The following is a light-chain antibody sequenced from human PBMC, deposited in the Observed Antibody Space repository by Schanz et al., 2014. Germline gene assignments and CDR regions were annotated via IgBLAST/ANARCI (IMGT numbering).Light chain of an antibody. Sequence: QSALTQPPSASGSPGQSVTISCTGTSSDVGGYNFVSWYQQIPGKAPKLMIYDVSNRPSGVSNRFSGSKSGNTASLTISGLQAEDEADYYCSSYTSIGTRVFGGGTKLTVL. CDR3: SSYTSIGTRV. CDR2: DVS. CDR1: SSDVGGYNF. J-gene: IGLJ3*02. V-gene: IGLV2-14*01.